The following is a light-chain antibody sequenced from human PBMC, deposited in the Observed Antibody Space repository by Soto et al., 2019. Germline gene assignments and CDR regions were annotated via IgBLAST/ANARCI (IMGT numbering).Light chain of an antibody. J-gene: IGKJ1*01. CDR2: KVS. CDR3: MQAPHWPRT. Sequence: DVVMTQSPLSLPVTLGQPASISCRSSESLVYRDGNTYLNWFQQRPGQAPRRLIYKVSDRDSGVPDRFSGSGSGTDFTLKISRVEAEDFGLYYCMQAPHWPRTFGQGTKVEIK. CDR1: ESLVYRDGNTY. V-gene: IGKV2-30*01.